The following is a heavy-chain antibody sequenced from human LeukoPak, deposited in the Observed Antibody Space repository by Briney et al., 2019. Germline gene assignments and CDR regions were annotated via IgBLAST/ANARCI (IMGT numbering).Heavy chain of an antibody. CDR3: ARSQKVSAALDVFDI. CDR2: ISRSGGSI. CDR1: EFTFSSHS. J-gene: IGHJ3*02. D-gene: IGHD2-2*01. Sequence: GGSLRLSCAASEFTFSSHSMNWVRQAPGKGLEWVSSISRSGGSIYYADSLKGRFTISRDNAKNSLYLQMNSLRAEDTAVYFGARSQKVSAALDVFDIWGQGTMVTVSS. V-gene: IGHV3-21*01.